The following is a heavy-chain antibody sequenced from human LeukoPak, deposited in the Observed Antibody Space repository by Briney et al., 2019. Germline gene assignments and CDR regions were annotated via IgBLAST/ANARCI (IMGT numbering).Heavy chain of an antibody. CDR3: ARSPVAGPPNYFDY. CDR2: LSGSGGST. D-gene: IGHD6-19*01. V-gene: IGHV3-23*01. CDR1: GFTFSFYT. Sequence: GGSLRLSCAASGFTFSFYTMSWVRQAPGQGLEWVSGLSGSGGSTYYSDSVKGRFTISRDNSKNTLYLQIDFLTAEDTAVYYCARSPVAGPPNYFDYWGQGTLVTVSS. J-gene: IGHJ4*02.